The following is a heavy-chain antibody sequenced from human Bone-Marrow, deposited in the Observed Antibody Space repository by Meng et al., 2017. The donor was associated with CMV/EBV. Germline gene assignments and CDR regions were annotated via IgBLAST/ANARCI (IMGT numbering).Heavy chain of an antibody. CDR3: ARGIMMYGKIWFDP. CDR2: ISGSGSTK. CDR1: GVSFSDHY. Sequence: ASGVSFSDHYMTWIRQAPGKGLECISYISGSGSTKFSADSVRGRSTISRDNTKNSLFLQMSSLRAEDTAVYHCARGIMMYGKIWFDPWGQGTLVTVSS. J-gene: IGHJ5*02. V-gene: IGHV3-11*01. D-gene: IGHD3/OR15-3a*01.